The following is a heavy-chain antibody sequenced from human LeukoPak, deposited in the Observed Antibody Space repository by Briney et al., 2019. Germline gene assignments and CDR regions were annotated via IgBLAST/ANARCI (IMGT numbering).Heavy chain of an antibody. D-gene: IGHD6-13*01. Sequence: PSETLSLTCTVSGYSISSGYYWGWIRPPPGKGLEWIGSIYHSGSTYYNPSLKSRVTISVDTSKNQFSLKLSSVTAADTAVYYCARGDSSSWYPLNWFDPWGQGTLVTVSS. V-gene: IGHV4-38-2*02. CDR1: GYSISSGYY. CDR2: IYHSGST. CDR3: ARGDSSSWYPLNWFDP. J-gene: IGHJ5*02.